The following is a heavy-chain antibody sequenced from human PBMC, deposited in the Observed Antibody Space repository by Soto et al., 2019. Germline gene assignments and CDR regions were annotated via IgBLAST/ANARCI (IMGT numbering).Heavy chain of an antibody. CDR1: GFTFSSYG. V-gene: IGHV3-30*18. J-gene: IGHJ4*02. Sequence: LRLSCAASGFTFSSYGMHWVRQAPGKGLEWVAVISYDGSNKYYADSVKGRFTISRDNSKNTLYLQMNSLRAEDTAVYYCAKVRSIAARPSFDYWGQGTLVTVSS. CDR3: AKVRSIAARPSFDY. CDR2: ISYDGSNK. D-gene: IGHD6-6*01.